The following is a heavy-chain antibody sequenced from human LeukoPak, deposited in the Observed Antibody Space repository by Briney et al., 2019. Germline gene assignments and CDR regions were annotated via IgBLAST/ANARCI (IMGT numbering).Heavy chain of an antibody. Sequence: SETLPHTCTVPCGYISRYYWSWIRQPARKGLEWIGRIYTSGSTNFNPSLKSRFTMSVDTSKDQFSLKLSSLPAARNPVSYYPKGSRVDFDYWGQGALVAVCS. CDR1: CGYISRYY. D-gene: IGHD3-3*01. V-gene: IGHV4-4*07. J-gene: IGHJ4*02. CDR3: PKGSRVDFDY. CDR2: IYTSGST.